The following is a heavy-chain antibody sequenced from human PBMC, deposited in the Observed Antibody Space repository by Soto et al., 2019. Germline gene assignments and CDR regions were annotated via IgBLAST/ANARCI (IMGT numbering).Heavy chain of an antibody. V-gene: IGHV3-23*01. Sequence: GGSLRLSCAASGFTFSSYAMSWVRQAPGKGLEWVSAISGSGGSTYYADSVKGRFTISRDNSKNTLYLQMNSLRAEDRAVYYCAKDQKGGVLGNDYWGQGTLVTVSS. D-gene: IGHD3-16*01. CDR3: AKDQKGGVLGNDY. J-gene: IGHJ4*02. CDR1: GFTFSSYA. CDR2: ISGSGGST.